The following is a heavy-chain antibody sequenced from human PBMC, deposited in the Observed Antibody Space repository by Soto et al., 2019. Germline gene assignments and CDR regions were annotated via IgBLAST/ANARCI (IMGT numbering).Heavy chain of an antibody. CDR3: ARADYYGTSFDY. J-gene: IGHJ4*02. D-gene: IGHD3-10*01. Sequence: QLQLQESGSGLVKPSQTLSLTCVVSGGSISSGGHSWSWIRQPPGKGLEWIGYTYYSGTILYNPSLKSRVTISVDKSKNQFSLKLSSVTAADTAVYYCARADYYGTSFDYWGQGTLVTVSS. CDR1: GGSISSGGHS. CDR2: TYYSGTI. V-gene: IGHV4-30-2*01.